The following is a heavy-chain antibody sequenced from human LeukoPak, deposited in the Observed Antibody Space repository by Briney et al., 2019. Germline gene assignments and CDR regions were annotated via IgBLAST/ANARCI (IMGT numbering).Heavy chain of an antibody. Sequence: SETLSLTCSVSGGSISSYYWSWIRQPPGKGLEWIGSIYYSGSTYYNPSLKSRVTISVDTSKNQFSLKLSSVTAADTAVYHCAGGYCSGGSCYPFDYWGQGTLVTVSS. CDR3: AGGYCSGGSCYPFDY. V-gene: IGHV4-59*05. CDR2: IYYSGST. CDR1: GGSISSYY. J-gene: IGHJ4*02. D-gene: IGHD2-15*01.